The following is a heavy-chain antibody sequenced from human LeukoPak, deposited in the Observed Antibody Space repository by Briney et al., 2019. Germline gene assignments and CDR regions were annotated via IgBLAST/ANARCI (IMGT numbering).Heavy chain of an antibody. V-gene: IGHV3-64*01. Sequence: GGSLRLSCAASGFTFSSYAMHWVRQAPGKGLGYVSAISSNGGSTYYANSVKGRFTISRDNSKNTLYLQMGSLRAEDMAVYYCARNSGSYYYFDYWGQGTLVTVSS. CDR3: ARNSGSYYYFDY. J-gene: IGHJ4*02. CDR1: GFTFSSYA. CDR2: ISSNGGST. D-gene: IGHD1-26*01.